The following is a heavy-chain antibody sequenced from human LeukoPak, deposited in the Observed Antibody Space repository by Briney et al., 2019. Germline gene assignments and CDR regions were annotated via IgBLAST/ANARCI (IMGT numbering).Heavy chain of an antibody. V-gene: IGHV3-23*05. D-gene: IGHD2-15*01. Sequence: GGSLRLSCAASGFTFSNYALSWVRQAPGKGLEWVSAIYSSGHITYYADSVKGRFTISRDNSKNTLYLQMNSLRAEDTAVYYCARAIGGRAATIDYWGQGTLVTVSS. CDR1: GFTFSNYA. CDR2: IYSSGHIT. J-gene: IGHJ4*02. CDR3: ARAIGGRAATIDY.